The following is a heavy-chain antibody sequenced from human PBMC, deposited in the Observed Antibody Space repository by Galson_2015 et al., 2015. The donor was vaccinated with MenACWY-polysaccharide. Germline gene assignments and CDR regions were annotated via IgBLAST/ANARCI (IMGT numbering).Heavy chain of an antibody. D-gene: IGHD3-3*01. Sequence: SVKVSCKASGGTFSSYAIRWVRQAPGQGLEWMGGIIPIFGTANYAQKFQGRVTITADESTSTAYMELSSLRSEDTAVYYCARGGFLEWFSMDVWVQGTTVTVSS. V-gene: IGHV1-69*13. CDR2: IIPIFGTA. CDR3: ARGGFLEWFSMDV. CDR1: GGTFSSYA. J-gene: IGHJ6*02.